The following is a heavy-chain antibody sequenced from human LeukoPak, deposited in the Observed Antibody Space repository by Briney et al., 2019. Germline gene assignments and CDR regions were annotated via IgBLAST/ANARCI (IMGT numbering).Heavy chain of an antibody. CDR1: GGSISSSSYY. CDR2: IYFSGST. V-gene: IGHV4-39*07. D-gene: IGHD3-3*01. Sequence: SETLSLTCTVSGGSISSSSYYWGWIRQPPGKGLEWIGSIYFSGSTYYNPSLKSRVTISVDTSKNQFSLKLSSVTAADTAVYYCARASLEWLIDYWGQGTLVTVSS. J-gene: IGHJ4*02. CDR3: ARASLEWLIDY.